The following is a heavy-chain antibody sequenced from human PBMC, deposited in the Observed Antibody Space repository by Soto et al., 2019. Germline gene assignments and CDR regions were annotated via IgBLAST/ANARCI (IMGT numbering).Heavy chain of an antibody. CDR1: GITFSTYA. V-gene: IGHV3-23*01. Sequence: EVQLLESGGGLVQPGGSLRLSCTASGITFSTYAMTWVRQAPGKGLEWVSAISGGGGPTYYADSVKGRFTISRDKSKNMLSLQMNSLRADDTAVYYCVKVSRFLDSGLIWGQGTLVTVSS. CDR3: VKVSRFLDSGLI. D-gene: IGHD3-10*01. J-gene: IGHJ3*02. CDR2: ISGGGGPT.